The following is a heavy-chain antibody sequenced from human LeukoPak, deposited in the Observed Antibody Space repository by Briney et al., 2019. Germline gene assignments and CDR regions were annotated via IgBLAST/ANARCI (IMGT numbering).Heavy chain of an antibody. D-gene: IGHD2-21*02. CDR3: ARADCGGDCYLPFYYYYYGMDV. CDR2: IIPILGIA. V-gene: IGHV1-69*04. CDR1: GGTFSSYA. Sequence: ASVKVSCKASGGTFSSYAISWVRQAPGQGLEWMGRIIPILGIANYAQKFQGRATITADKSTSTAYMELSSLRSEDTAVYYCARADCGGDCYLPFYYYYYGMDVWGQGTTVTVSS. J-gene: IGHJ6*02.